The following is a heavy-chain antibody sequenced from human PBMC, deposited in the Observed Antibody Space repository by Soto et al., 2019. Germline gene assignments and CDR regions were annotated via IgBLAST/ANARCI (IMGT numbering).Heavy chain of an antibody. V-gene: IGHV1-8*01. CDR3: ARSVEWLASFDY. Sequence: QVQLVQSGAEVKKPGASVKVSCKASGYTFTSYDINWVRQATGQGLEWMGWMNPNSGNTGYAHKLXGRXTMTRNTSISTAYMELSSLRSDDTAVYYCARSVEWLASFDYWGQGTLVTVSS. CDR1: GYTFTSYD. CDR2: MNPNSGNT. D-gene: IGHD6-19*01. J-gene: IGHJ4*02.